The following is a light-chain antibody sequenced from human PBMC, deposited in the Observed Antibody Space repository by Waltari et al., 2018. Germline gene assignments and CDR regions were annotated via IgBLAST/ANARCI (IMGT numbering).Light chain of an antibody. CDR2: KFN. V-gene: IGLV8-61*01. J-gene: IGLJ3*02. CDR1: SGSLSSTSY. Sequence: QTVVTQEPSLSVSPGGTVTLTCALSSGSLSSTSYASWYQQTPGQAPRTLIYKFNTRSSGVPDRFSGSTLGNTAALTITGAQADDESDYYCALYMGSGIWVFGGGTRLTVL. CDR3: ALYMGSGIWV.